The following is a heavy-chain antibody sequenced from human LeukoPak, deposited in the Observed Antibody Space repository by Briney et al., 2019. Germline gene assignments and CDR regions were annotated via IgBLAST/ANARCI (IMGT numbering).Heavy chain of an antibody. CDR2: IYHSGST. V-gene: IGHV4-4*02. Sequence: SGTLSLTCAVSGGSISSSNWWSWVRQPPGKGLGWIGEIYHSGSTNYNPSLKSRVTISVDKSKNQFSLKLSSVTAADTAVYYCARTNYGSGSYIDHWGQGTLVTVSS. CDR3: ARTNYGSGSYIDH. CDR1: GGSISSSNW. J-gene: IGHJ4*02. D-gene: IGHD3-10*01.